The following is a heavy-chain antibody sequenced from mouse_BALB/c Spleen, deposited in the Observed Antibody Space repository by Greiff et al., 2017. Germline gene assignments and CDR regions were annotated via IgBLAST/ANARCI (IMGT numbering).Heavy chain of an antibody. CDR1: GYTITDDE. J-gene: IGHJ3*01. Sequence: LAESGADLVRPAHSLSLSCTATGYTITDDEMHWVKQTPVHSLEWIGAIHPGSGGTAYNQKIKGKPTLTADKSTNTAYMELSSLTSEDTAVYYCTLYYGNYGRFAYWGQGTLVTVSA. D-gene: IGHD2-1*01. CDR3: TLYYGNYGRFAY. CDR2: IHPGSGGT. V-gene: IGHV1-15*01.